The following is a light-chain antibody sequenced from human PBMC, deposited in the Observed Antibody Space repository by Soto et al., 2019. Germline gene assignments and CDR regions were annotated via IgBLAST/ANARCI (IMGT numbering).Light chain of an antibody. Sequence: QSVLTQPPSASGTPGQRVTISCSGSSSNIGSKTVNWYQQLPGTAPKLLIYSNNQRPSGVPDRFSGSKSGTSASLAIRGLQSEDEADYYCAAWDDSLNGVVFGGGTQLTVL. J-gene: IGLJ2*01. CDR1: SSNIGSKT. CDR3: AAWDDSLNGVV. CDR2: SNN. V-gene: IGLV1-44*01.